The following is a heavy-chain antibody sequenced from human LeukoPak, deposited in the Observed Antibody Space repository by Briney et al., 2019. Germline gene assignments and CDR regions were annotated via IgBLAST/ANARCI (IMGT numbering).Heavy chain of an antibody. CDR1: GFTFSSYG. J-gene: IGHJ6*02. D-gene: IGHD3-10*01. CDR2: IWNDGSNK. Sequence: PGRSLRLSCAASGFTFSSYGMHWVRQAPGKGLEWVAVIWNDGSNKYYADSVKGRFTISRDNSRNTLYLQMNSLRAEDTAVYYCFRGEGDSWAYCYYGMDVWGQGTTVTVSS. V-gene: IGHV3-33*01. CDR3: FRGEGDSWAYCYYGMDV.